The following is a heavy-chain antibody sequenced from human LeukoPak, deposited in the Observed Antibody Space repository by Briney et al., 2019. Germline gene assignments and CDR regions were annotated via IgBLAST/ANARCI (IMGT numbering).Heavy chain of an antibody. V-gene: IGHV4-59*01. J-gene: IGHJ4*02. CDR2: IYYSGST. Sequence: PSETLSLTCTVSGGSISSYYWNWIRQPPGKGLEWIGYIYYSGSTNYNPSLKSRVTMSVDTPKNQFSLSLSSVTAADTAFYYCARDRLAYYDRSGLDCWGQGTLVTVSS. CDR3: ARDRLAYYDRSGLDC. CDR1: GGSISSYY. D-gene: IGHD3-22*01.